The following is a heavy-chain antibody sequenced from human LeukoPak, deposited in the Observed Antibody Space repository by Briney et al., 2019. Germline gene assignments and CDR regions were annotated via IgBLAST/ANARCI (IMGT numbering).Heavy chain of an antibody. CDR3: ARGRYLTTSGGAAAGFLDY. J-gene: IGHJ4*02. D-gene: IGHD6-13*01. V-gene: IGHV4-34*01. CDR2: INHSGST. Sequence: PSETLSLTCAVSGGSFSGYYWNWIRQSPGKGLEWIGEINHSGSTHYNPSLKSRVTISVDTSQKQFSLRLTSVTAADTAVYYCARGRYLTTSGGAAAGFLDYWGQGSLVTVSS. CDR1: GGSFSGYY.